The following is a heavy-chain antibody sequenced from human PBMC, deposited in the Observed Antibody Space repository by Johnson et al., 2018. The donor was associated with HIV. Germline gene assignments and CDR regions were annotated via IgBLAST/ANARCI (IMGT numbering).Heavy chain of an antibody. J-gene: IGHJ3*02. CDR1: RFTFSNYD. Sequence: VQLVESGGGVVQTGGSLRLSCAASRFTFSNYDMHWVRQAPGKGLEWVAFIRYDGSHKYYADSVKGRFTISRDNFKNTLYLQMNSLRGEDTAVYYCAKSKLPDLVLDIWGQGTVVTVSS. CDR3: AKSKLPDLVLDI. V-gene: IGHV3-30*02. D-gene: IGHD4-23*01. CDR2: IRYDGSHK.